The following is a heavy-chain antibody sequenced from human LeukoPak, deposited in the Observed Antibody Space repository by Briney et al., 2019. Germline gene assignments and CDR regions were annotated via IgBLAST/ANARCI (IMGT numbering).Heavy chain of an antibody. D-gene: IGHD1-26*01. CDR2: IDSKTNIHAT. J-gene: IGHJ5*02. CDR3: TRDSGTYSWLDP. CDR1: GFTFSDCA. V-gene: IGHV3-73*01. Sequence: PGGSLTLSCAASGFTFSDCAIHWVRQTPGKGLEWLGRIDSKTNIHATAYAASVKGRFTISRTDSENTAYLQMSSLRTEDTAVYHCTRDSGTYSWLDPWGQGTLVTVSS.